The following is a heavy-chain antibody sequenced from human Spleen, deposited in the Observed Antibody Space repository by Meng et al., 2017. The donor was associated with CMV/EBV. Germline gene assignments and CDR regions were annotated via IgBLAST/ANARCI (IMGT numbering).Heavy chain of an antibody. J-gene: IGHJ6*02. D-gene: IGHD2-2*02. CDR1: GDSISSYY. Sequence: SETLSLTCSVSGDSISSYYWNWIRQSPGKGLEWIGSIYYSGRTDYNPSLKSRVTISVDTSKNYFSLKLTSVTAADTAVYYCARDRGCSSTSCYTGFYYYYGMDVWGQGTTVTVSS. CDR2: IYYSGRT. V-gene: IGHV4-59*01. CDR3: ARDRGCSSTSCYTGFYYYYGMDV.